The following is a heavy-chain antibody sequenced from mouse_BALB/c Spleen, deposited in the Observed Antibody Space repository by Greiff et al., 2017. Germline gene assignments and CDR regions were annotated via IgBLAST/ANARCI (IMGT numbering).Heavy chain of an antibody. CDR2: ISSGGSYT. D-gene: IGHD1-1*01. V-gene: IGHV5-6-4*01. J-gene: IGHJ2*01. Sequence: EVQGVESGGGLVKPGGSLKLSCAASGFTFSSYTMSWVRQTPEKRLAWVATISSGGSYTYYPDSVKGRFTISRDNAKNTLYLQMSSLKSEDTAMYYCTRERDYGSSEDYFDYWGQGTTLTVSS. CDR3: TRERDYGSSEDYFDY. CDR1: GFTFSSYT.